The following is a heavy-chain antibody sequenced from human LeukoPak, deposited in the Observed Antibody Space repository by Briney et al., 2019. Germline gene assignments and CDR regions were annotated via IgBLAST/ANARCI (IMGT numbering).Heavy chain of an antibody. CDR2: INHSGST. CDR3: ARAAYSGSYHSDY. V-gene: IGHV4-34*01. CDR1: GGSFSGYY. J-gene: IGHJ4*02. D-gene: IGHD1-26*01. Sequence: SETLSLTCAVYGGSFSGYYWSWIRQPPGKGLESIGEINHSGSTNYNPSLKSRVTISVDTSKNQFSLKLSSVTAADTAVYYCARAAYSGSYHSDYWGQGTLVTVSS.